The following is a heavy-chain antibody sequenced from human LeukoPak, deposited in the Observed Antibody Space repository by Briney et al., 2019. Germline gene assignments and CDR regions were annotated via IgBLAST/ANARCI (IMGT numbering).Heavy chain of an antibody. Sequence: GASVKVSCTASGGTFSSYAISWVRQAPGQRLEWMGRIIPILGIANYPQKFQGRVTITADKSTSTAYMELSSLRSEDTAVYYCARGSNSSSWYNWFDPWGQGTLVTVSS. V-gene: IGHV1-69*04. CDR3: ARGSNSSSWYNWFDP. D-gene: IGHD6-13*01. CDR1: GGTFSSYA. CDR2: IIPILGIA. J-gene: IGHJ5*02.